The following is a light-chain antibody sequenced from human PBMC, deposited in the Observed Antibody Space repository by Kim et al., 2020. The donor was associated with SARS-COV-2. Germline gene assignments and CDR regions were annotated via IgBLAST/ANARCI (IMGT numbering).Light chain of an antibody. CDR2: STY. V-gene: IGKV3-20*01. Sequence: IVLTQSPGTLSLSPGERATLSCRASQSVGSSYLAWYQQKPGQAPRLLIYSTYSRATGIPDRFSGGGSGTDFTLTISRLEPEDFAVYYCQQYGTSPPRTFGQGTKVDIK. CDR3: QQYGTSPPRT. CDR1: QSVGSSY. J-gene: IGKJ1*01.